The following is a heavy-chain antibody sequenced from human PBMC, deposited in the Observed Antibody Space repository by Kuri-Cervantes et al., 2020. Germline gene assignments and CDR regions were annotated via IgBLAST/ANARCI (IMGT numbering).Heavy chain of an antibody. V-gene: IGHV4-39*01. Sequence: SETLSLTCTVSGGSISSGDYYWSWIRQPPGKGLEWIGEINHSGSTNYNPSLKSRVTISLDTSKNQFSLKLSSVTAADTAVYYCARAYSSSSYDWLDPWGQGTLVTVSS. CDR2: INHSGST. CDR3: ARAYSSSSYDWLDP. J-gene: IGHJ5*02. D-gene: IGHD6-6*01. CDR1: GGSISSGDYY.